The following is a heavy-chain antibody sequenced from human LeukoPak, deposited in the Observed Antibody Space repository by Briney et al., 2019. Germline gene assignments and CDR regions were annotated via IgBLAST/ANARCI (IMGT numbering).Heavy chain of an antibody. V-gene: IGHV3-30*18. CDR3: AKGEQSYGYSGIDY. J-gene: IGHJ4*02. D-gene: IGHD5-18*01. CDR1: GFTFSSYG. Sequence: PGGSLRLSCAASGFTFSSYGMHWVRQAPGKGLEWVAVISYDGSNKYYADSVKGRFTISRDNSKNTLYLQMNSLRAEDTAVYYCAKGEQSYGYSGIDYWGQGTLVTVSS. CDR2: ISYDGSNK.